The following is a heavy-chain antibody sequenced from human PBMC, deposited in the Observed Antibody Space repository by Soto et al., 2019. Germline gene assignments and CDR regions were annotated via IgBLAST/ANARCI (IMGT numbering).Heavy chain of an antibody. CDR3: ARERGSWYRVYYFDY. D-gene: IGHD6-13*01. V-gene: IGHV4-39*02. Sequence: SETLSLTCIVSAGSISSTTYYWGWIRQPPGKGLEWIGSIYYSGSPSYNPSLKSRVTISVDASKDQFSLRLSSVTAADTAVYYCARERGSWYRVYYFDYWGQGTLVTVSS. J-gene: IGHJ4*02. CDR2: IYYSGSP. CDR1: AGSISSTTYY.